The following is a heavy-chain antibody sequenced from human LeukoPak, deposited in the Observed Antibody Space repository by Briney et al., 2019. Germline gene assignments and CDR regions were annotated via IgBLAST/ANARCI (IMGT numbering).Heavy chain of an antibody. CDR1: GFTFSRYW. CDR3: AKDRYSSTSCLDY. J-gene: IGHJ4*02. Sequence: GGSLRLSCAASGFTFSRYWMNWVRQAPGKGLEWLANIKQDGSEKYYVDSVKGRFTISRDNSKNTLYLQMNSLRAEDTAVYYCAKDRYSSTSCLDYWGQGTLVTVSS. D-gene: IGHD2-2*01. CDR2: IKQDGSEK. V-gene: IGHV3-7*03.